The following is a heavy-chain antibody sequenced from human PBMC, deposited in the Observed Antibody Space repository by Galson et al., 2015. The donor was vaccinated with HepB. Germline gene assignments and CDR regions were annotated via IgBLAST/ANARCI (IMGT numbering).Heavy chain of an antibody. J-gene: IGHJ6*02. CDR3: TTDFLNYYYYGMDV. V-gene: IGHV3-15*01. CDR1: QFTFNNAW. CDR2: IRSKTDGGTT. Sequence: SLRLSCAASQFTFNNAWMSWVRQAPGKGLEWVGRIRSKTDGGTTDYAAPVKGRFTISRDESKNTLYLQMNSLKIEDTAVYYCTTDFLNYYYYGMDVWGQGTTVTVSS.